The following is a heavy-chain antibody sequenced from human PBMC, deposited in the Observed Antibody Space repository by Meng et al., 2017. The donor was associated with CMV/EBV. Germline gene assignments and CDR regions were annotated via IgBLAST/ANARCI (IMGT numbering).Heavy chain of an antibody. D-gene: IGHD6-6*01. CDR1: GGSVSSGSYY. V-gene: IGHV4-61*01. CDR3: AGGTDYSNSIWFDP. Sequence: SETLSPTCTVSGGSVSSGSYYWSWIRQPPGKGLAWIGYMYYSGSTNHNPSLKSRVTISADTTKNQFSLKLSYVTAADTAVYYCAGGTDYSNSIWFDPWGQGTLVTVSS. J-gene: IGHJ5*01. CDR2: MYYSGST.